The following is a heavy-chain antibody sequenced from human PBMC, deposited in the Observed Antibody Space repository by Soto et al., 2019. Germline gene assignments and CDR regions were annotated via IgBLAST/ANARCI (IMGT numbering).Heavy chain of an antibody. J-gene: IGHJ4*02. V-gene: IGHV3-33*01. Sequence: QVQLVESGGGVVQPGRSLRLSCAASGFTFSSYGMHWVRQAPGKGLGWVAVIWYDGSNKYYADSVKGRFTISRDNSKNTLYLQMNSLRAEDTAVYYCARDGSYYYDSSGYYTLDYWGQGTLVTVSS. D-gene: IGHD3-22*01. CDR2: IWYDGSNK. CDR1: GFTFSSYG. CDR3: ARDGSYYYDSSGYYTLDY.